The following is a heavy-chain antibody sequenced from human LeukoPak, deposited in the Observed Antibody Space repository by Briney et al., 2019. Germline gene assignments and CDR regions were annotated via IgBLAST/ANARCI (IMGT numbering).Heavy chain of an antibody. D-gene: IGHD3-9*01. CDR3: ARDWRYDILTGYYNPYYYMDV. V-gene: IGHV3-20*04. J-gene: IGHJ6*03. CDR1: GFTFSSYW. CDR2: INWNGAGT. Sequence: GGSLRLSCAASGFTFSSYWMTWVRQAPGKGLELVSGINWNGAGTGYAHSVKGRFTISRDNAKNSLYLQMNSLRAEDTAVYYCARDWRYDILTGYYNPYYYMDVWGKGTTVTISS.